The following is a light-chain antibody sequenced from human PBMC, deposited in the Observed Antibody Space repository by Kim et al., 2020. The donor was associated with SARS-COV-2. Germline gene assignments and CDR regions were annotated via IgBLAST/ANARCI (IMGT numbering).Light chain of an antibody. J-gene: IGLJ1*01. CDR3: FFQSRGSAYG. Sequence: HSIANSRTGTSSNVVYFHYVSWFHQHPGKVPKPLISIVRYRPPGFSRRFSGSKSCNTAYLTISGAQTEGEADYYRFFQSRGSAYGFGTGTKGTVL. CDR1: SSNVVYFHY. CDR2: IVR. V-gene: IGLV2-14*03.